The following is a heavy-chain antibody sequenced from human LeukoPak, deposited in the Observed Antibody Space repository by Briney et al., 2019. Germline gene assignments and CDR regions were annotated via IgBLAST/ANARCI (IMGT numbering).Heavy chain of an antibody. D-gene: IGHD6-19*01. J-gene: IGHJ4*02. V-gene: IGHV3-21*01. Sequence: GGSLRLSCAASGFTFSSYSMNWVRQAPGKGLEWVSSISSSSYIYYADSVKGRFTISRDNAKKSLYLQMNSLRAEDTAVYYCARAKQWLVDYWGQGTLVTVSS. CDR2: ISSSSYI. CDR1: GFTFSSYS. CDR3: ARAKQWLVDY.